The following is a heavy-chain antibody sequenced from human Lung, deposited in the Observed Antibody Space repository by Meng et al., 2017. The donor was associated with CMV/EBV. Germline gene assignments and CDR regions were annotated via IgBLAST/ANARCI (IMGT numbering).Heavy chain of an antibody. V-gene: IGHV7-4-1*01. D-gene: IGHD6-19*01. CDR1: GYTFTSSS. J-gene: IGHJ4*02. CDR3: ARGNGWRFDY. Sequence: VQLVESGSELKKPGDSVKVSCQAAGYTFTSSSMNWVRHAPGQGLEWMGWINIKTGNPTYAQGFTGRFVFSLDASVSTAYLQIDSLKADDTAVYYCARGNGWRFDYWGQGTLVTVSS. CDR2: INIKTGNP.